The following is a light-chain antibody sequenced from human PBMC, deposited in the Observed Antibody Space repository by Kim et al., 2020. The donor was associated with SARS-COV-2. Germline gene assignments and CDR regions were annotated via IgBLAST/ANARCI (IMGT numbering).Light chain of an antibody. J-gene: IGLJ2*01. CDR2: GKN. V-gene: IGLV3-19*01. Sequence: LGQTVRITCQGDSLRSYYASWYQQKPGQAPVLVIYGKNNRPPGIPDRFSGSSSGNTASLTITGAQAEDDADYYCNSRDSSGNHHVVFGGGTKLTVL. CDR3: NSRDSSGNHHVV. CDR1: SLRSYY.